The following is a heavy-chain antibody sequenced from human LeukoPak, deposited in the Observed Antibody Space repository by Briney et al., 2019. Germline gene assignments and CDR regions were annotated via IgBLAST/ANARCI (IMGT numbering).Heavy chain of an antibody. D-gene: IGHD4-17*01. Sequence: ASVKVSCKASGYTFTGYYLHWVRRAPGQGLEWMGWIITYNGNTYYSKKLQGRVTMTTDTSTSTAYMELRSLRSDDTAVYYCAKTTVTSEEYFYYYMDVWGKGTTVTVSS. V-gene: IGHV1-18*04. J-gene: IGHJ6*03. CDR3: AKTTVTSEEYFYYYMDV. CDR1: GYTFTGYY. CDR2: IITYNGNT.